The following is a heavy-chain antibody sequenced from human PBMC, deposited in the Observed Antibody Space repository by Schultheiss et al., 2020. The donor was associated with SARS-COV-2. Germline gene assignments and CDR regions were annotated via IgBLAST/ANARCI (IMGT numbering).Heavy chain of an antibody. V-gene: IGHV3-35*01. CDR1: GFTFSNSD. Sequence: GGSLRLSCAASGFTFSNSDMNWVHQAPGKGLEWVSGVSWNGSRTHYADSVKGRFTISKDNSKNTVFLQMNSLTAEDTAVYFCAKDWSPTAMVTWYLDQWGQGTLVTVSS. D-gene: IGHD5-18*01. CDR3: AKDWSPTAMVTWYLDQ. CDR2: VSWNGSRT. J-gene: IGHJ4*02.